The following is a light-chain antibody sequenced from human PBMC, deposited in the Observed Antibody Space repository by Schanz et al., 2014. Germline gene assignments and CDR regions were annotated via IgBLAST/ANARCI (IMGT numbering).Light chain of an antibody. V-gene: IGKV3D-20*02. CDR1: QTVTSNY. CDR3: QQRNNWPLT. Sequence: EIVLTQSPGTLSFSPGERAALSCRASQTVTSNYLAWYQRKPGQAPRLLIYGTSNRATGIPDRFSGSGSGTDFTLTINRLEPEDFAVYYCQQRNNWPLTFGQGTRLEIK. CDR2: GTS. J-gene: IGKJ5*01.